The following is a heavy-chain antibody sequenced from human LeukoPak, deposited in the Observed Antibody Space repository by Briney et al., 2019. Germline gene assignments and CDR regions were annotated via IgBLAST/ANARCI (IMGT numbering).Heavy chain of an antibody. D-gene: IGHD3-22*01. V-gene: IGHV3-33*08. CDR1: GFTFGTYG. Sequence: GRSLRLSCAASGFTFGTYGMHWVRQAPGKGLEWVAVIWSDGTNQYYGDSVKGRFTISRDNSKNTLYLQMNSLRAEDTAVFYCARAFDRGVYYFGGWGQGTLVTVSS. J-gene: IGHJ4*02. CDR2: IWSDGTNQ. CDR3: ARAFDRGVYYFGG.